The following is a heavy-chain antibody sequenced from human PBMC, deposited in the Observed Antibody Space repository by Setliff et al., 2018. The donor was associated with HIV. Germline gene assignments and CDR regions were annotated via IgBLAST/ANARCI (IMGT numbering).Heavy chain of an antibody. CDR3: ARLGDNSDWRSNHFFYYMDV. V-gene: IGHV4-39*01. D-gene: IGHD3-22*01. Sequence: PSETLSLTCTVSGDSLAGSPYSWGWVRQPPGQGLEWLGNLFHTGSSYFNPSLKSRLTMSVDTSKNQFSLSLISMTAADSAVYYCARLGDNSDWRSNHFFYYMDVWGKGTTVTVSS. J-gene: IGHJ6*03. CDR2: LFHTGSS. CDR1: GDSLAGSPYS.